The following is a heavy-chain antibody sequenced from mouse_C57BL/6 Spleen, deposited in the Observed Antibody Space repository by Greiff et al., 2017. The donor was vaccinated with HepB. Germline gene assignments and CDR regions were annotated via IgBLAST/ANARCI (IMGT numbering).Heavy chain of an antibody. CDR2: INPYNGGT. J-gene: IGHJ1*03. CDR1: GYTFTDYY. D-gene: IGHD1-1*01. V-gene: IGHV1-19*01. Sequence: EVQLQQSGPVLVKPGASVKMSCKASGYTFTDYYMNWVKQSHGKSLEWIGVINPYNGGTSYNQKFKGKATLTVDKSSSTAYMELNSLTSEDSAVYYWARSYYYGSSFYWYFDVWGTGTTVTVSS. CDR3: ARSYYYGSSFYWYFDV.